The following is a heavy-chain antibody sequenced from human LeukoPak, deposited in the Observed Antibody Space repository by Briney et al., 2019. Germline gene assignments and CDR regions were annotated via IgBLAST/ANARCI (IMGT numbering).Heavy chain of an antibody. V-gene: IGHV3-13*01. D-gene: IGHD1-1*01. CDR1: GFPFSSYD. J-gene: IGHJ3*02. CDR3: ARGYTGYAFDI. CDR2: IGTAGDT. Sequence: GGSLRLSCAASGFPFSSYDTHWVRPATGKGLEWVSAIGTAGDTYYPGSVKGRFTISRESAKNSLYLQMNSLRAGDTAVYYCARGYTGYAFDIWGQGTMVTVSS.